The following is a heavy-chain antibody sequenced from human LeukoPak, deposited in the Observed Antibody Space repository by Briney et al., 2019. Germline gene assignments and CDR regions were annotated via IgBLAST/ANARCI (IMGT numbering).Heavy chain of an antibody. CDR3: ARNVTAGFFDY. V-gene: IGHV4-38-2*01. CDR1: GSSITSNYF. Sequence: PSETLSLTCAVSGSSITSNYFWAWFRQPPGKRLEWIATIYHSWGIYFNPSLKSRVSISLDASNNQFFLKLASVTAADTAIYYCARNVTAGFFDYWGQGILITVSS. CDR2: IYHSWGI. J-gene: IGHJ4*02. D-gene: IGHD1-1*01.